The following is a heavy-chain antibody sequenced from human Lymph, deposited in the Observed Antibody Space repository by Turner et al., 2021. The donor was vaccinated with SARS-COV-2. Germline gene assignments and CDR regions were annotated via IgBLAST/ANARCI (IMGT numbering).Heavy chain of an antibody. Sequence: EVQLVESGGGLVKPGGSLRLSCAASGFTSSRYSMNWVRQAPGKGLEWVSSISSSSTYIYYADSLKGRFTISRDNAKNSLYLQMNSLRAEDTAVYYCARGTYYYDSSVYSGTNWFDPWGQGTLVTVSS. CDR1: GFTSSRYS. CDR3: ARGTYYYDSSVYSGTNWFDP. D-gene: IGHD3-22*01. J-gene: IGHJ5*02. V-gene: IGHV3-21*01. CDR2: ISSSSTYI.